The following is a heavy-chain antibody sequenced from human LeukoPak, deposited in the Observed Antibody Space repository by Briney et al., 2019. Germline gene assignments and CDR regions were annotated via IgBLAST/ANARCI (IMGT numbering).Heavy chain of an antibody. CDR2: INPNSGGT. J-gene: IGHJ5*02. V-gene: IGHV1-2*02. CDR3: ARSRPLGVKMATITKNWFDP. CDR1: GYTFTGYY. Sequence: GASVKVSCKASGYTFTGYYMHWVRQAPGQGLEWMGLINPNSGGTNYAQKFQGRVTMTRDTSISTAYMELSRLRSDDTAVYYCARSRPLGVKMATITKNWFDPWGQGTLVTVSS. D-gene: IGHD5-24*01.